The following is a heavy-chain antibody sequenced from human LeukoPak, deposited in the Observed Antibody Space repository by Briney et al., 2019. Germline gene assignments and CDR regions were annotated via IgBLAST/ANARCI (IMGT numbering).Heavy chain of an antibody. D-gene: IGHD3-22*01. CDR1: GYSISSGYY. J-gene: IGHJ3*02. Sequence: PSETLSLTCAVSGYSISSGYYWGWIRQPPGKGLEWIGSIYTSGSTNYNPSLKSRVTISVDTSKNQFSLKLSSVTAADTAVYYCARDDDSSGYYFYAFDIWGQGTMVTVSS. V-gene: IGHV4-38-2*02. CDR2: IYTSGST. CDR3: ARDDDSSGYYFYAFDI.